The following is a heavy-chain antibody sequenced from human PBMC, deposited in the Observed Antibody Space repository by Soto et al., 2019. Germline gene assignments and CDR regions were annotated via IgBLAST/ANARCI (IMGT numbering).Heavy chain of an antibody. D-gene: IGHD5-12*01. CDR2: ISYDGSNK. J-gene: IGHJ6*02. V-gene: IGHV3-30*18. CDR3: AKDLGIVATIHLGDYYGMDV. Sequence: HPGGSLRLSCAASGFTFSSYGMHWVRQAPGKGLEWVAVISYDGSNKYYADSVKGRFTISRDNSKNTLYLQMNSLRAEDTAVYYCAKDLGIVATIHLGDYYGMDVWGQGTTVTVSS. CDR1: GFTFSSYG.